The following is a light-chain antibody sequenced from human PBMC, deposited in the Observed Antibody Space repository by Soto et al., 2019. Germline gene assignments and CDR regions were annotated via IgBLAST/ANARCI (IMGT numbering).Light chain of an antibody. Sequence: QSALTQPASVSGSPGQSITISCTGTSSDVGSYNLVSWYQQHPGKAPKVMIYDGSKRPSGVSNRFSGSKSGNTASLTISGLPAEDEADYCCSSSAGSSYVFGTGTKVTVL. J-gene: IGLJ1*01. V-gene: IGLV2-23*01. CDR1: SSDVGSYNL. CDR2: DGS. CDR3: SSSAGSSYV.